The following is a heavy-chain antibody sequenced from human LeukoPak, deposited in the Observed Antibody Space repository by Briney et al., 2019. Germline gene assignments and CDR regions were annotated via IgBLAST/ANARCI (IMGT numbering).Heavy chain of an antibody. Sequence: GGSLRLSCAASGFTFSTYSMNWVRHAPGKGLEWGSFISTSSSYIYSADSVKAIFPISREYHKNALYVKINSLSAEDRSVFLCARVANWNYGYYYYYMDVWGKGTTVTVSS. V-gene: IGHV3-21*01. CDR3: ARVANWNYGYYYYYMDV. J-gene: IGHJ6*03. CDR1: GFTFSTYS. D-gene: IGHD1-7*01. CDR2: ISTSSSYI.